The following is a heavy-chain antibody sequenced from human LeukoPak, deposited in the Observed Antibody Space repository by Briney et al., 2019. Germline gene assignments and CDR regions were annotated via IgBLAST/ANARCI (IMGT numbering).Heavy chain of an antibody. CDR1: GFTFGSYS. CDR3: ATSEIVVVTNAFDI. J-gene: IGHJ3*02. D-gene: IGHD3-22*01. Sequence: GGSLRLSCAASGFTFGSYSMNWVRQAPGKGLEWVSSISSSSSYIYYADSVKGRFTISRDNAKNSLYLQMNSLRAEDTAVYYCATSEIVVVTNAFDIWGQGTMVTVSS. V-gene: IGHV3-21*01. CDR2: ISSSSSYI.